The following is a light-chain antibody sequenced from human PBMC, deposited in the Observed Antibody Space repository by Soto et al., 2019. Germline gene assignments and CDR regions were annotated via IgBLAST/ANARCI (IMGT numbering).Light chain of an antibody. V-gene: IGKV3-11*01. CDR2: ETS. CDR1: QSISTS. Sequence: EIVLTQSPATLSLSPGERATLSCRASQSISTSLAWYQQRPGQAPRLLIYETSNRATGIPVRFSGSGSGTDFNLTISSLEPEDFAVYYCQQRKNWPPVYTFGQGTKVEVK. J-gene: IGKJ2*01. CDR3: QQRKNWPPVYT.